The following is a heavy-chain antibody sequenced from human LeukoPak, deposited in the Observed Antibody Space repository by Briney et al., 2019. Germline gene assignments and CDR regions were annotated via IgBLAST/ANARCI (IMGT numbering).Heavy chain of an antibody. J-gene: IGHJ4*02. Sequence: WASVKVSCKASGYTFTSYYMHWVRQALGQGLEWMGIINPSGGSTSYAQKFQGRVTMTRDTSTSTVYMELSSLRSEDTAVYYCARAYGDYGIFNYWGQGTLVTVSS. D-gene: IGHD4-17*01. CDR2: INPSGGST. V-gene: IGHV1-46*01. CDR1: GYTFTSYY. CDR3: ARAYGDYGIFNY.